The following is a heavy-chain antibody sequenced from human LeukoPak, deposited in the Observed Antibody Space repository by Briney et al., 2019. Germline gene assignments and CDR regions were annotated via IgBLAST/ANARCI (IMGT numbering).Heavy chain of an antibody. J-gene: IGHJ4*02. CDR2: INQDGSDK. Sequence: GGSLRLSCAASGLTFSRYLMTWVRQAPGKGLEWVATINQDGSDKYYVDSVKGRFTISRDNAQNSLHLQMNSLRVEDTAVYYCARKRYADYWGQGTLVTVSS. CDR3: ARKRYADY. D-gene: IGHD2-8*01. V-gene: IGHV3-7*02. CDR1: GLTFSRYL.